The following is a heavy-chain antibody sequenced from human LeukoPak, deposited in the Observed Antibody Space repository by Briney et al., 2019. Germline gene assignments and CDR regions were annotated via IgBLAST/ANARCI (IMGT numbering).Heavy chain of an antibody. Sequence: SVKVSCKASGGTFSSYAISWGRQAPGQGLEWMGRIIPILGIANYAQKFQGRVTITADKSTSTAYMELSSLRSEDTAVYYCARDSTGTTGYFDYRGQGTLVTVSS. CDR1: GGTFSSYA. J-gene: IGHJ4*02. D-gene: IGHD1-1*01. CDR3: ARDSTGTTGYFDY. V-gene: IGHV1-69*04. CDR2: IIPILGIA.